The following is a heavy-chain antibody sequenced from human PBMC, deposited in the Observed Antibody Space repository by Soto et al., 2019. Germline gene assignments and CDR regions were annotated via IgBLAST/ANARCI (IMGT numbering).Heavy chain of an antibody. CDR2: TYYRSKWYN. CDR1: GDSVSSNSAA. CDR3: ARWTATPVAGHFDY. Sequence: SQTLSLTCAISGDSVSSNSAAWNWIRQSPSRGLEWLGRTYYRSKWYNGYAVSVKGRITINPDTSKNQFSLQLNSVTPEDTAVYYCARWTATPVAGHFDYWGQGTLVTVSS. V-gene: IGHV6-1*01. J-gene: IGHJ4*02. D-gene: IGHD6-19*01.